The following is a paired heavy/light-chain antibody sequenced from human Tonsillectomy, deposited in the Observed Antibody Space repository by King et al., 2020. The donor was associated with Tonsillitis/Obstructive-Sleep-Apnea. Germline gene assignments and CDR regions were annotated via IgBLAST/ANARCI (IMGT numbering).Heavy chain of an antibody. J-gene: IGHJ5*02. V-gene: IGHV3-11*05. CDR3: ARERFQGHCSGTNCYNNWFDP. D-gene: IGHD2-2*02. Sequence: QVQLVESGGGLVKPGGYLRLSCAASGLKFSDYYMTWIRQAPGKGLEWVSYISGGGDYTNYADSVEGRFTISRDNVKNVVYLEMKRLRAEDTAMYYCARERFQGHCSGTNCYNNWFDPWGQGTLVTVSS. CDR1: GLKFSDYY. CDR2: ISGGGDYT.
Light chain of an antibody. CDR2: SNS. Sequence: QSVLTQPPSASGAPGQRVTISCSGSSSTIGSNSVHWYQQLPGTAPKLLIYSNSQRPSGVPDRFSGSKSGTSASLAISGLQSEDEADYYCAAWDDSLNGWLFGGGTKLTVL. J-gene: IGLJ3*02. CDR3: AAWDDSLNGWL. V-gene: IGLV1-44*01. CDR1: SSTIGSNS.